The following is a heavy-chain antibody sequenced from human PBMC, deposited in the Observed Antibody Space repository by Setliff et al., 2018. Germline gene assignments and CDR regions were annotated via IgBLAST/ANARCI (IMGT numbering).Heavy chain of an antibody. CDR2: ISGYNGDT. J-gene: IGHJ4*02. CDR3: ARAPSVEWATIRTNSWFTY. D-gene: IGHD5-12*01. V-gene: IGHV1-18*01. CDR1: GYTFRNYA. Sequence: ASVKVSCKASGYTFRNYAFAWVRQAPGQGLAWVGWISGYNGDTNYAQKFQGRVTLTTDTSTSTAYMELRSLTSDDSAFSYCARAPSVEWATIRTNSWFTYWGQGTLVTVSS.